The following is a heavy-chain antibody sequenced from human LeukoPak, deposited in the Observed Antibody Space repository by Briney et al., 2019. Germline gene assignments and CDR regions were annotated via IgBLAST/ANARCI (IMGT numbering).Heavy chain of an antibody. J-gene: IGHJ4*02. CDR3: ARETPGAGHFDY. CDR1: GGSISSYY. Sequence: PSETLSLTCTVSGGSISSYYWMWIRQPPGKGLEWIGYIYYSGGTHYNPSLKSRVTMLVDTSKNQFSLKLTAVTATDTAVYYCARETPGAGHFDYWGQGSLVTVSS. CDR2: IYYSGGT. D-gene: IGHD7-27*01. V-gene: IGHV4-59*01.